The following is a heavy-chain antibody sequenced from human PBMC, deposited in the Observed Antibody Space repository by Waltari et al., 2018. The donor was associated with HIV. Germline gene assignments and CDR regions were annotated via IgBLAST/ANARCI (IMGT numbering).Heavy chain of an antibody. CDR2: ISYDGSNK. J-gene: IGHJ4*02. CDR3: AKDRQKIGYYDILTGYLDY. Sequence: QAPLVEPGGGGVQPRRPLRLSCAAPGFTCRSSGSHWVSPAPGKGLEWVAVISYDGSNKYYADSVKGRVTISRDNSKNTLYLQMNSLRAEDTAVYYCAKDRQKIGYYDILTGYLDYWGQGTLVTVSS. D-gene: IGHD3-9*01. V-gene: IGHV3-30*18. CDR1: GFTCRSSG.